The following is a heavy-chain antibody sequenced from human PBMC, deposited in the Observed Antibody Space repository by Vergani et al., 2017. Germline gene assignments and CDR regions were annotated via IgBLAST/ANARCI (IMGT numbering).Heavy chain of an antibody. CDR3: ARPHGDILPPDPRRLDY. CDR1: GYTFTNYY. Sequence: QVLLVPSGAEVKKPGASGRVSCKTSGYTFTNYYIHWVRPAPGQGLEWMGIINPSGGSTTYAQQFQGRLTMTRDTSTSTVYMDLSNLRSEDTAVYYCARPHGDILPPDPRRLDYWGQGTLVTVSS. J-gene: IGHJ4*02. CDR2: INPSGGST. V-gene: IGHV1-46*03.